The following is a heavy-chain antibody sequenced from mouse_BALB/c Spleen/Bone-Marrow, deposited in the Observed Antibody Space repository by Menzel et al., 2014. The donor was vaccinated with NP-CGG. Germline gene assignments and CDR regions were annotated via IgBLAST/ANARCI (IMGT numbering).Heavy chain of an antibody. CDR1: GYTFTNYW. Sequence: QVQLQQSGAELAKPGASVKMSCKASGYTFTNYWMHWIKQRPGQGLEWIGYINPSTGYTEYNQKFKDKVTLTADKSSSTAYMQLSSLTSEDSAVYYCARKGYGNYHYYAMDYWGQGTSVTVSS. CDR2: INPSTGYT. J-gene: IGHJ4*01. CDR3: ARKGYGNYHYYAMDY. V-gene: IGHV1-7*01. D-gene: IGHD2-1*01.